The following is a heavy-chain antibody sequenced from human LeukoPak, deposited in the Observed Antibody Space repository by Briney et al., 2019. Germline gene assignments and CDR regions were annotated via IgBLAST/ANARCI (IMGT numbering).Heavy chain of an antibody. D-gene: IGHD1-1*01. CDR1: GGPISSYY. V-gene: IGHV4-59*01. J-gene: IGHJ6*03. CDR2: IYYSGST. CDR3: ARVSMGTTWYYYYYMDV. Sequence: SETLSLTCTVSGGPISSYYWSWIRQPPGKGLEWIGYIYYSGSTNYNPSLKSRVTISVDTSKNQFSLKLSSVTAADTAVYYCARVSMGTTWYYYYYMDVWGKGTTVTVSS.